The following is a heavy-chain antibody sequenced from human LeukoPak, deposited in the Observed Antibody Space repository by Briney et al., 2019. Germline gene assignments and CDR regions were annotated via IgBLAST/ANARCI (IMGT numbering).Heavy chain of an antibody. CDR3: ARELRIRHYDYVWGSYRYNIAEGSYYFVY. J-gene: IGHJ4*02. Sequence: PLETLSLTCAVYGGSFSGYYWSWVRQPPGKGLEWIGEINHSGSTNYNPSLKSRVTISVDTSKNQFSLKLSSVTAADTAVYYCARELRIRHYDYVWGSYRYNIAEGSYYFVYWGQGTLVTVSS. D-gene: IGHD3-16*02. CDR2: INHSGST. V-gene: IGHV4-34*01. CDR1: GGSFSGYY.